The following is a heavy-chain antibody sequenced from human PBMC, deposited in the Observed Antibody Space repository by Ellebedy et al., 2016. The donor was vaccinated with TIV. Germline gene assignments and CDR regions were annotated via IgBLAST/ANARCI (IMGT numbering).Heavy chain of an antibody. Sequence: ASVKVSCKASGYTFTSYGINWVRQAPGQGLEWMGIINPSGGSTSYAQKFQGRVTMTRDTSTSTVYMELSSLRSEDTAVYYCARGGIADAFDIWGQGTMVTVSS. CDR3: ARGGIADAFDI. CDR1: GYTFTSYG. D-gene: IGHD6-13*01. V-gene: IGHV1-46*01. CDR2: INPSGGST. J-gene: IGHJ3*02.